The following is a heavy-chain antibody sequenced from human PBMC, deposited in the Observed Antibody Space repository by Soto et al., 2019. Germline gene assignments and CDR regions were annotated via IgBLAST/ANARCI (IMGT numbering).Heavy chain of an antibody. CDR3: ATSRGETSGSYFDY. CDR1: GFTFSDHY. J-gene: IGHJ4*02. CDR2: TRNKANSYTT. Sequence: GGSLRLSCAASGFTFSDHYMDWVRQAPGKGLEWVGRTRNKANSYTTEYAASVKGRFTISRDDSKNSLYLQMNSLKTEDTAVYYCATSRGETSGSYFDYWGQGTLVTVSS. V-gene: IGHV3-72*01. D-gene: IGHD1-26*01.